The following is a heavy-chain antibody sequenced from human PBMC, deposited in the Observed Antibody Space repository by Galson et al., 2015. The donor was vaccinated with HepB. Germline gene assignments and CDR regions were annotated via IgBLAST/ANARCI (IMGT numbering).Heavy chain of an antibody. V-gene: IGHV2-5*02. J-gene: IGHJ4*02. Sequence: PALVKPTQALTLTCTFSGFSLDTTGVGVGWIRQPPGKALEWLALIYWDDDKRYRPPLESRLSITKDTPENQVVLKLTNLDPVDTATYYCAHAQYYYGSASYAFWGQGTLVTVSS. D-gene: IGHD3-10*01. CDR3: AHAQYYYGSASYAF. CDR1: GFSLDTTGVG. CDR2: IYWDDDK.